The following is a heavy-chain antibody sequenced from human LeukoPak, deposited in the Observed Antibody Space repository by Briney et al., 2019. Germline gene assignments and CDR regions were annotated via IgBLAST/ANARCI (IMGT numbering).Heavy chain of an antibody. CDR1: GFTFSSYG. CDR2: ISYDGSNK. V-gene: IGHV3-30*03. Sequence: GRSLRLSCAASGFTFSSYGMHWVRQAPGKGLEWVAVISYDGSNKYYADSVKGRFTISRDNSKNTLYLQMNSLRAEDTAVYYCARDRRETGIAAAGDYWGQGTLVTVSS. J-gene: IGHJ4*02. D-gene: IGHD6-13*01. CDR3: ARDRRETGIAAAGDY.